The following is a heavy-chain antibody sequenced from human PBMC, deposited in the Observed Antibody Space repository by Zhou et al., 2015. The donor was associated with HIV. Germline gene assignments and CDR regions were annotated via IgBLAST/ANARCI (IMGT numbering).Heavy chain of an antibody. CDR2: INPSGGST. D-gene: IGHD3-10*01. CDR3: ARDPYGSGSYDI. Sequence: QVQLVQSGAEVKKPGASVKVSCKASGYTFTSYFMHWVRQAPGQGLEWMGIINPSGGSTTYAQKFQGRVTMTRDTSTSTVYMELSSLRSEDTAVYYCARDPYGSGSYDIWGQGTMVTVSS. J-gene: IGHJ3*02. V-gene: IGHV1-46*01. CDR1: GYTFTSYF.